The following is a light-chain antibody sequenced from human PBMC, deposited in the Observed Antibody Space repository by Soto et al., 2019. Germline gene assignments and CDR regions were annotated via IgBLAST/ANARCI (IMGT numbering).Light chain of an antibody. J-gene: IGKJ1*01. V-gene: IGKV3D-15*01. CDR1: QSVSSS. Sequence: EIVLTQSPGTLSLSPGERATLSCRASQSVSSSALVWYQQKPGQAPRLFIYGASNRATGIPDRFSGSGSGTDFTLTISSLQSEDFAVYYCQQYNNWPRTFDQGTKVDIK. CDR3: QQYNNWPRT. CDR2: GAS.